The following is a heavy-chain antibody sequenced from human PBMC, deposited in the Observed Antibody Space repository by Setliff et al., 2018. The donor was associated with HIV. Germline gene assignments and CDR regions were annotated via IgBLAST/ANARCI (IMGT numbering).Heavy chain of an antibody. D-gene: IGHD2-15*01. CDR2: VYYTGKT. CDR3: ARALHANSPVVEI. V-gene: IGHV4-31*03. J-gene: IGHJ3*02. CDR1: GVSNVSGGFY. Sequence: SETLSLTCSDSGVSNVSGGFYYSWIRQHPGKGLEWIGIVYYTGKTYYNPSLQSRLTMSADTSKNQLYLNMNSVTVADTAVYFCARALHANSPVVEIWGPGAMVTVSS.